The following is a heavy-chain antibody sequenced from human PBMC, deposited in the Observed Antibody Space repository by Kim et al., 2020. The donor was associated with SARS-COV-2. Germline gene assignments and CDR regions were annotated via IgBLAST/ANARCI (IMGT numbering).Heavy chain of an antibody. Sequence: YVDCVKGRFTMSRHNAKHSLYLQMSSLRTEDTAIYYCAARDTVQVPGGIWGQGTLVTVSS. J-gene: IGHJ4*02. D-gene: IGHD3-10*01. V-gene: IGHV3-7*01. CDR3: AARDTVQVPGGI.